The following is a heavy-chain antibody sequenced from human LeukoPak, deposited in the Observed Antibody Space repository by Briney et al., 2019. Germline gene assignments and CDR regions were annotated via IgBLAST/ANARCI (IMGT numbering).Heavy chain of an antibody. D-gene: IGHD6-13*01. CDR3: ARARGYSASLDI. CDR1: GGSISSGSYY. J-gene: IGHJ3*02. Sequence: SETLSLTCTVSGGSISSGSYYWSWIRQPAGKGLEWIGRIYTSGGTNYNPSLKSRVTISVDTSKNQFSLKLSSVTAADTAVYYCARARGYSASLDIWGQGTMVTVSS. V-gene: IGHV4-61*02. CDR2: IYTSGGT.